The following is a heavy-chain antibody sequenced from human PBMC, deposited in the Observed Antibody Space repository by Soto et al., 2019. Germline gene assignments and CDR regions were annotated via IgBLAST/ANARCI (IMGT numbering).Heavy chain of an antibody. J-gene: IGHJ6*02. Sequence: PGGSLRLSCAASGFTFSNYAVTWVRQAPGKGLEWVSTISGSSGSTYYADSVKGRFTISRDNAKNTLYLQMNSLRAEDTALYYCAKSTGGTANGMGVWGQGTTVTVSS. D-gene: IGHD2-8*02. CDR2: ISGSSGST. CDR3: AKSTGGTANGMGV. CDR1: GFTFSNYA. V-gene: IGHV3-23*01.